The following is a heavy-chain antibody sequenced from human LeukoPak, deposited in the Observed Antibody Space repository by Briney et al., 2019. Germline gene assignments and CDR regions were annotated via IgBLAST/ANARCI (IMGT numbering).Heavy chain of an antibody. CDR1: GFTFSSYG. CDR3: ARDTVAENYFDY. Sequence: PGGSLRLSCAASGFTFSSYGMHWVRQAPGKGLEWVAVIWYDGSNKYYADSVKGRFTISRDNSKNTLYLQMNSLRAEDTAVYYCARDTVAENYFDYWGQGTLVTVSS. D-gene: IGHD6-19*01. CDR2: IWYDGSNK. J-gene: IGHJ4*02. V-gene: IGHV3-33*01.